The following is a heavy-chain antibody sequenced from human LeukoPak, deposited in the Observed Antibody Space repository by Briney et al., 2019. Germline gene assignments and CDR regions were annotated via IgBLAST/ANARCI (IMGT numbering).Heavy chain of an antibody. CDR3: STDYSHGYMPRGNH. CDR1: GFTFSNVW. Sequence: PGGSLRLSCAASGFTFSNVWMAWVRQVPGKGLEWVGRVKSKTNGETTDYSAPVKGRFTISRDDSTNTLYLQMKSLKTEDTAVYYCSTDYSHGYMPRGNHWGQGTLVTVSS. D-gene: IGHD5-18*01. J-gene: IGHJ4*02. V-gene: IGHV3-15*01. CDR2: VKSKTNGETT.